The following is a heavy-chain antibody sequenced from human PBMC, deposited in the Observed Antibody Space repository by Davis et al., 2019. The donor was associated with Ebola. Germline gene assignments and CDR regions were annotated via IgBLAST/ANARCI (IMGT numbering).Heavy chain of an antibody. D-gene: IGHD6-13*01. CDR3: ATSAGGYYYYYAMDV. CDR1: GGTFSSNA. CDR2: IISMFGTP. V-gene: IGHV1-69*13. Sequence: SVKVSCKASGGTFSSNAISWVRQAPGQGLEWMGGIISMFGTPNCAQKFQGRITITADESTSTANMELSSLRSEDTAVYYCATSAGGYYYYYAMDVWGKGTTVTVSS. J-gene: IGHJ6*04.